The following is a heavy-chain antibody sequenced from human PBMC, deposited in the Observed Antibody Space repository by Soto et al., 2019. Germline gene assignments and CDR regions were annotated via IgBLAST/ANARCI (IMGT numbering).Heavy chain of an antibody. Sequence: ASVKVSCKASGYPFTSCDINWVRQAAGQGLEWMGWMNPNSGNTAYAQKFQGRVTMTRNTSISTAYMELSSLRSEDTAVYYCARERNMYGMDVWGQGTTVTVSS. V-gene: IGHV1-8*01. D-gene: IGHD1-1*01. CDR1: GYPFTSCD. CDR3: ARERNMYGMDV. J-gene: IGHJ6*02. CDR2: MNPNSGNT.